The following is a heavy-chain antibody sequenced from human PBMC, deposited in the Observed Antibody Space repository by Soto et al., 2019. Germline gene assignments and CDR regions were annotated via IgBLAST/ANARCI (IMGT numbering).Heavy chain of an antibody. CDR3: AKGGGNWNFEY. Sequence: EVQLLESGGGLVQPGGSLRLSCAASGFSFSSFPMSWVRQAPGKGLESVSVIMGSGGRTYSAYAVQGRSTISRDDSKSTVFLKKRSLSAVGAATYYGAKGGGNWNFEYGGQGTLVT. CDR1: GFSFSSFP. J-gene: IGHJ4*02. D-gene: IGHD1-1*01. V-gene: IGHV3-23*01. CDR2: IMGSGGRT.